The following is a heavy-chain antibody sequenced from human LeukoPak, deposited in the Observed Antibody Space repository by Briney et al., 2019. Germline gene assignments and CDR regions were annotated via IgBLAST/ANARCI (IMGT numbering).Heavy chain of an antibody. D-gene: IGHD6-13*01. Sequence: GGSLRLSCAASGFTFSSYSMNWVRQAPGKGLEWVSSISSSSYIYYADSVKGRFTISRDNAKNSLYLQMNSLRAEDTAVYYCARATAYSIAAFDYWGQGTLVTVPS. V-gene: IGHV3-21*01. CDR1: GFTFSSYS. J-gene: IGHJ4*02. CDR2: ISSSSYI. CDR3: ARATAYSIAAFDY.